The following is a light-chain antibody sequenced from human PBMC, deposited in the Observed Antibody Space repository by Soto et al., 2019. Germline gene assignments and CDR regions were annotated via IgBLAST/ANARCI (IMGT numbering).Light chain of an antibody. CDR3: QQSYSTPWT. J-gene: IGKJ1*01. Sequence: DILMTQSPSTLYASVGDTVAITCRASQTISSWVAWYQQKPGKAPKLLIYAASSLQSGVPSRFSGSGSGTDFTLTISSLQPEDFATYYCQQSYSTPWTFGQGTKVAIK. CDR1: QTISSW. V-gene: IGKV1-39*01. CDR2: AAS.